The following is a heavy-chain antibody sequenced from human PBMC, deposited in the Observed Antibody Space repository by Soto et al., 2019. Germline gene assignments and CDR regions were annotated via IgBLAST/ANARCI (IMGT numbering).Heavy chain of an antibody. Sequence: KASETLSLTCTVSGGSISSYYWSWIRQPPGKGLEWIGYIYYSGSTNYNPSLKSRVTISVDTSKNQFSLKLSSVTAADTAVYYCARVRGDSSSSTGMGYYYGMDVWGQGTTVTVSS. V-gene: IGHV4-59*01. CDR3: ARVRGDSSSSTGMGYYYGMDV. D-gene: IGHD6-6*01. CDR1: GGSISSYY. J-gene: IGHJ6*02. CDR2: IYYSGST.